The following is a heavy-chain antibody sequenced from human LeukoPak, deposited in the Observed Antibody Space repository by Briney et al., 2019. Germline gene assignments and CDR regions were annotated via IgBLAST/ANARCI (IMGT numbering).Heavy chain of an antibody. CDR2: INHSGST. Sequence: PSETLSLTCAVYGGSFSGYYWSWIRQPPGKGLEWIGEINHSGSTNYNPSLKSRVTISVDTSKNQFSLKLSSVTAADTAVYYCARGNYYGSGSYLGYWGQETLVTVSS. CDR3: ARGNYYGSGSYLGY. J-gene: IGHJ4*02. CDR1: GGSFSGYY. V-gene: IGHV4-34*01. D-gene: IGHD3-10*01.